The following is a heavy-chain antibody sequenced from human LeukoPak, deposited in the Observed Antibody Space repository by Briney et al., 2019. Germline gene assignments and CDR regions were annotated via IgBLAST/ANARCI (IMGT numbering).Heavy chain of an antibody. CDR1: GYTYTSYE. CDR2: IDPNSGGA. CDR3: ARDGRGIVVVSDY. Sequence: ASVKVSCKASGYTYTSYEINWVRQAAGQGLEWMGWIDPNSGGANYAQKFQGRVTMTRDTSITTAYMELSRLTLDDTAVYYCARDGRGIVVVSDYWGQGTLVTVSS. V-gene: IGHV1-2*02. D-gene: IGHD2-2*01. J-gene: IGHJ4*02.